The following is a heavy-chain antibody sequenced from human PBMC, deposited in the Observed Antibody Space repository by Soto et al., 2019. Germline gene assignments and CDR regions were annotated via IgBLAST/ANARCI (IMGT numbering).Heavy chain of an antibody. V-gene: IGHV3-7*05. CDR2: IKQEGGEK. CDR1: GFTFSSYW. D-gene: IGHD5-18*01. J-gene: IGHJ4*02. CDR3: ARAVGYSYGFLNY. Sequence: EVQLVESGGGLVQPGGSLKLSCAASGFTFSSYWMSWVRQAPGKGLEWVANIKQEGGEKYYVDSVKGRVTISRDNAKNTLYLQMNSLRAEDTAVYYCARAVGYSYGFLNYWGQGTLVTVSS.